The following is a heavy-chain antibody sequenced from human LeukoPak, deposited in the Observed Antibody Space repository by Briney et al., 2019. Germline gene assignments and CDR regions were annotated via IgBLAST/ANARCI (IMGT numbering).Heavy chain of an antibody. CDR3: ARDNIGSYDY. CDR2: TKAKVDNYVT. J-gene: IGHJ4*02. D-gene: IGHD3-10*01. V-gene: IGHV3-72*01. Sequence: GGSLRLSCVVSGFTSSDHYIHWVSQTPWKGLESIGRTKAKVDNYVTEYAASVKGRFTISRDESKSSLYLQMNSLKTEDTAVYYCARDNIGSYDYWGQGTRVTVSS. CDR1: GFTSSDHY.